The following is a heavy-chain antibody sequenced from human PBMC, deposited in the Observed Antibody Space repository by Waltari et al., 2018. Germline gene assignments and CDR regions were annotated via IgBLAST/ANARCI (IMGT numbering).Heavy chain of an antibody. J-gene: IGHJ6*02. CDR2: IIPIFGTA. D-gene: IGHD5-12*01. CDR1: GGTFSSYA. CDR3: ASRYSGYDFGFSYYYGMDV. Sequence: QVQLVQSGAEVKKPGSSVKVSCKASGGTFSSYAISWVRQAPGQGLEWMGRIIPIFGTANYAQKFQGRGTITADKSTSTAYMELSSLRSEDTAVYYCASRYSGYDFGFSYYYGMDVWGQGTTVTVSS. V-gene: IGHV1-69*08.